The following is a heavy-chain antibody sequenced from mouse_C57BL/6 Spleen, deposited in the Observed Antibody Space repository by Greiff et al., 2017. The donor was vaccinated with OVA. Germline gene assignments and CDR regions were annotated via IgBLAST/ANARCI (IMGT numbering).Heavy chain of an antibody. CDR2: ISSGSSTI. Sequence: EVKVVESGGGLVKPGGSLKLSYAASGFTFSDYGMHWVRQAPEKGLEWVAYISSGSSTIYYADTVKGRFTISRDNAKNTLFLQMTSLRSEDTAMYYCARGKSSMDYWGQGTSVTVSS. CDR1: GFTFSDYG. CDR3: ARGKSSMDY. V-gene: IGHV5-17*01. J-gene: IGHJ4*01.